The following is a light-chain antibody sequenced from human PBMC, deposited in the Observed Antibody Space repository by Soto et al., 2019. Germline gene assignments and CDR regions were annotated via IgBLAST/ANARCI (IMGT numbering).Light chain of an antibody. Sequence: QSVLTQPPSASGTPGQRVTISCSGSSSNVGSNTVNWYQQFPGTAPKLLIHSNDERPSGVPDRFSGSNSGTSASLAISGLQSEDEADYYCAVWDDSLNGVVLGGGTKVTVL. CDR1: SSNVGSNT. CDR2: SND. J-gene: IGLJ2*01. V-gene: IGLV1-44*01. CDR3: AVWDDSLNGVV.